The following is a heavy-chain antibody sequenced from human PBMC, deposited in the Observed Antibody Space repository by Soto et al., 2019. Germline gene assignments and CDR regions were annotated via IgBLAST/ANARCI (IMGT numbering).Heavy chain of an antibody. CDR1: GGSISSSSYY. V-gene: IGHV4-39*01. CDR2: IYYSGRT. J-gene: IGHJ4*02. Sequence: QLQLQESGPGLVKPSETLSLTCTVSGGSISSSSYYWGWIRQPPGKGLEWIGSIYYSGRTYYNPSLKSRVTISVDTTKNQFSLKLSSVTAADTAVYYCARHEGYDFWSGYYTNLDYWGQGTLVTVSS. D-gene: IGHD3-3*01. CDR3: ARHEGYDFWSGYYTNLDY.